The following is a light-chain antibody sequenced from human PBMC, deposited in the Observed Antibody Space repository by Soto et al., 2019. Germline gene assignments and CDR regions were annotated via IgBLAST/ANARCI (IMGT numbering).Light chain of an antibody. CDR2: GAS. CDR1: QSVSNNY. CDR3: QQRSNWPPIWT. V-gene: IGKV3D-20*02. J-gene: IGKJ1*01. Sequence: EIVLTQSPGTLSLSPGERATLSCRASQSVSNNYLAWYQQKPGQAPRLLIYGASNRATGIPDRFSGSGSGTDFTLTISSLEPEDFAVYYCQQRSNWPPIWTFGQGTKVEIK.